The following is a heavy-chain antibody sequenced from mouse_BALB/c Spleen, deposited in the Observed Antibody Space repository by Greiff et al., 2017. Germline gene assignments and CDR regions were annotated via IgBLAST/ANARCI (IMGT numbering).Heavy chain of an antibody. Sequence: DVQLQESGAELVKPGASVKLSCTASGFNIKDTYMHWVKQRPEQGLEWIGRIDPANGNTKYDPKFQGKATITADTSSNTAYLQLSSLTSEDTAVYYCALYGNYVGDYAMDYWGQGTSVTVSS. CDR1: GFNIKDTY. V-gene: IGHV14-3*02. J-gene: IGHJ4*01. CDR3: ALYGNYVGDYAMDY. D-gene: IGHD2-10*02. CDR2: IDPANGNT.